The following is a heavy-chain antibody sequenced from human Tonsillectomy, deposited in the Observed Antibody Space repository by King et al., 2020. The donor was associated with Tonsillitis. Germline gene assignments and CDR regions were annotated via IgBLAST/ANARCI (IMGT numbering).Heavy chain of an antibody. CDR3: THPSWRF. CDR2: IKSKTDSGTT. CDR1: GFTFSNAW. D-gene: IGHD1-1*01. V-gene: IGHV3-15*01. Sequence: VQLVESGGGLVKPGGSLRLSCAASGFTFSNAWMSWVRQAPGKGLEWVGRIKSKTDSGTTDYAAPVKGRFTISRDDSNNTLHLQMNSLKTEDTAVYYCTHPSWRFWGHGTLVTVSS. J-gene: IGHJ4*01.